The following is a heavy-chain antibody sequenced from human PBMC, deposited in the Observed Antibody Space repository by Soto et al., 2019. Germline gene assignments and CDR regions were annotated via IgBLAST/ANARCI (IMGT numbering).Heavy chain of an antibody. CDR3: ARPPLRLAVGFDY. J-gene: IGHJ4*02. D-gene: IGHD3-16*01. V-gene: IGHV3-23*01. CDR1: GFTFSNYV. Sequence: EVHLLDSGGGLVQPGGSLRLSCAASGFTFSNYVMSWVRQAPGKGLEWGSSISGSGDNTYYADSVKGRFTISRGNSKNTLFLQMLSLQAADTAVEYCARPPLRLAVGFDYWGQGTLVTVSS. CDR2: ISGSGDNT.